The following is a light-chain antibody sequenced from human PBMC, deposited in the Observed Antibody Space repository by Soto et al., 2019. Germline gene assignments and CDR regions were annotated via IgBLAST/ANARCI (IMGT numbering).Light chain of an antibody. CDR2: KAS. V-gene: IGKV1-5*03. J-gene: IGKJ1*01. CDR1: QSISVW. CDR3: QQYNSYSPT. Sequence: DIQMTQSPSTLSASVGDRVTITCRASQSISVWLAWYQQKAGKAPNLLIYKASRLESGVPSRFSGGGSETEFTLTISGLQPGDSATYYCQQYNSYSPTFGQGTKV.